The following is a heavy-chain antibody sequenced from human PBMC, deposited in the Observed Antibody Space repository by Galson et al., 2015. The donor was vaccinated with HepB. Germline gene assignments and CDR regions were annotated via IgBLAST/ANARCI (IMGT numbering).Heavy chain of an antibody. Sequence: SLRLSCAASGFTFSSYGMHWVRQAPGRGLEWVAVISYDGSNKYYADSVKGRFTISRDNSKNTLYLQMNSLRAEGTAVYYCAKDPELWNGRQWLAVYYFDYWGQGTLVTVSS. J-gene: IGHJ4*02. CDR2: ISYDGSNK. D-gene: IGHD6-19*01. CDR1: GFTFSSYG. V-gene: IGHV3-30*18. CDR3: AKDPELWNGRQWLAVYYFDY.